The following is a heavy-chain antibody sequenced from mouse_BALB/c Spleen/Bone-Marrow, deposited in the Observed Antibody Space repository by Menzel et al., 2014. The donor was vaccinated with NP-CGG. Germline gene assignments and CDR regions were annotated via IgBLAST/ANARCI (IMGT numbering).Heavy chain of an antibody. CDR1: GFNIKDTY. CDR3: AFYYYGSSPFAY. CDR2: IDPANGNT. J-gene: IGHJ3*01. D-gene: IGHD1-1*01. V-gene: IGHV14-3*02. Sequence: EVQLQESGAELVKPGASVKLSCTASGFNIKDTYMHWVKQRPEQGLEWIGRIDPANGNTKYDPKFQGKATITADTSSNTAYLQLSSLTSEDNAVYYCAFYYYGSSPFAYWGQGTLVTVSA.